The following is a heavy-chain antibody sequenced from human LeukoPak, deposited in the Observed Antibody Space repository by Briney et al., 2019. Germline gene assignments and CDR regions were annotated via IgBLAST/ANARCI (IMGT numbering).Heavy chain of an antibody. J-gene: IGHJ4*02. Sequence: PSETLSLTCAVYGGSFSGYYWSWIRQPPGKGLEWIGEINLSGSTNYNPSLKSRVTISVDTSKNQFSLNLSSVTAADTAVYYCARRSPSGRFWNYWGQGTLVTVSS. CDR2: INLSGST. D-gene: IGHD3-3*01. CDR1: GGSFSGYY. CDR3: ARRSPSGRFWNY. V-gene: IGHV4-34*01.